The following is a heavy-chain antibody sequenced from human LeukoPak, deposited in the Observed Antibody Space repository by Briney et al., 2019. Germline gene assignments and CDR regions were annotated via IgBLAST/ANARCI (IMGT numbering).Heavy chain of an antibody. D-gene: IGHD6-13*01. CDR2: IYTSGST. J-gene: IGHJ3*02. CDR1: GGSISSGSYY. V-gene: IGHV4-61*02. Sequence: SGTLSLTCTVSGGSISSGSYYWSWIRQPAGKGLEWIGRIYTSGSTNYNPSLKSRVTISVDTSKNQFSLKLSSVTAADTAVYYCAREKGSSWYTDAFDIWGQGTMVTVSS. CDR3: AREKGSSWYTDAFDI.